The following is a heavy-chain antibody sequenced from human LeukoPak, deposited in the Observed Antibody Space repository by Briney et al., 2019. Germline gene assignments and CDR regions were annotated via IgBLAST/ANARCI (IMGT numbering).Heavy chain of an antibody. CDR3: ARSGYSRMVGAFDI. D-gene: IGHD5-18*01. V-gene: IGHV1-69*06. Sequence: SVKVSCKASGGTFSSYAISWVRQAPGQGLEWIGGIIPIFGTANYAQKFQGRVTITADKSTSTAYMELSSLRSEDTAVYYCARSGYSRMVGAFDIWGQGTMVTVSS. CDR1: GGTFSSYA. CDR2: IIPIFGTA. J-gene: IGHJ3*02.